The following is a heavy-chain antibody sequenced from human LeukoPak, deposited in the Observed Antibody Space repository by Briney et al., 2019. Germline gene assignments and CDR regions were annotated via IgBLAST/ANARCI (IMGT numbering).Heavy chain of an antibody. CDR2: VAPTGETT. CDR1: GFTFSSYT. CDR3: ASKFFFDY. J-gene: IGHJ4*02. Sequence: GGCLRLSCVASGFTFSSYTMSWVRQAPGKGLEWVSAVAPTGETTYYADSVKGRFSISRDNSKNTLYLQMNSLRADDTALYYCASKFFFDYWGLGTLVTVSS. V-gene: IGHV3-23*01.